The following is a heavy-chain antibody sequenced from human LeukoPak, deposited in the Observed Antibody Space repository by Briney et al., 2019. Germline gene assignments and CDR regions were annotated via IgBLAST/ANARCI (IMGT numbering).Heavy chain of an antibody. D-gene: IGHD3-22*01. J-gene: IGHJ4*02. CDR2: IYHSGST. CDR3: ASSSGYYKYYFDY. V-gene: IGHV4-30-2*01. CDR1: GGSISSGGYS. Sequence: SQTLSLTCAVSGGSISSGGYSWSWIWQPPGKGLEWIGYIYHSGSTYYNPSLKSRVTISVDRSKNQFSLKLSSVTAADTAVYYCASSSGYYKYYFDYWGQGTLVTVSS.